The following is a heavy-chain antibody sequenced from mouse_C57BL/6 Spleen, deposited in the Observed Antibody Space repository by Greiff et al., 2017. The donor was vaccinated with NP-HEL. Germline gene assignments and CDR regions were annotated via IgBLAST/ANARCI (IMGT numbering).Heavy chain of an antibody. CDR2: IYPGDGDT. V-gene: IGHV1-80*01. D-gene: IGHD2-14*01. CDR3: AREGRRDVYWYFDV. Sequence: QVQLQHSGAELVKPGASVKISCKASGYAFSSYWMNWVKQRPGKGLEWIGQIYPGDGDTNYNGKFKGKATLTADKSSSTAYMQLSSLTSEDSAVYFCAREGRRDVYWYFDVWGTGTTVTVSS. CDR1: GYAFSSYW. J-gene: IGHJ1*03.